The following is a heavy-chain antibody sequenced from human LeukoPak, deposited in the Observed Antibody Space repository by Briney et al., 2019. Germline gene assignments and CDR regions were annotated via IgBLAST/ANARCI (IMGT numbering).Heavy chain of an antibody. Sequence: SETLSLTCTVSGGSISSHYWSRIRQPPGKGLEWIGYIYYSGSTNYNPSLKSRVTISVDTSKNQFSLKLSSVTAADTAVYYCARRYYDFWSGYYNPWYFDLWGRGTLVTVSS. J-gene: IGHJ2*01. CDR1: GGSISSHY. CDR2: IYYSGST. D-gene: IGHD3-3*01. V-gene: IGHV4-59*11. CDR3: ARRYYDFWSGYYNPWYFDL.